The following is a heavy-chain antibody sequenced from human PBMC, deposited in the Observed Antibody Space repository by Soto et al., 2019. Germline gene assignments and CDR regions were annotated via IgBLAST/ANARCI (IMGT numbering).Heavy chain of an antibody. V-gene: IGHV1-2*04. J-gene: IGHJ6*03. Sequence: ASVKVSCKASGYTFTGYYMHWVRQAPGQGLEWMGWINPNSGGTNYAQKFQGWVTMTRDTSISTAYMELSRLRSDDTAVYYCARAYSGPSYYYYMDVWGKGTTVTVSS. CDR2: INPNSGGT. CDR1: GYTFTGYY. D-gene: IGHD6-19*01. CDR3: ARAYSGPSYYYYMDV.